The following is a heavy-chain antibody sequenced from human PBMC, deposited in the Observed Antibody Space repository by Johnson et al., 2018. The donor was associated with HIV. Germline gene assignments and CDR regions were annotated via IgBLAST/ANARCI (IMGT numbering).Heavy chain of an antibody. Sequence: QVQLVESGGGVVQPGGSLRLSCAASGFTFSSYAMHWVRQDPGKGLEWVAVISYDGSNKYYADSVKGRFTISRDNSKNTLYLQMNSLRAEDTAVYYCARDRSDIFAFDIWGQGTMVTVSS. CDR1: GFTFSSYA. V-gene: IGHV3-30-3*01. J-gene: IGHJ3*02. CDR3: ARDRSDIFAFDI. CDR2: ISYDGSNK. D-gene: IGHD1-26*01.